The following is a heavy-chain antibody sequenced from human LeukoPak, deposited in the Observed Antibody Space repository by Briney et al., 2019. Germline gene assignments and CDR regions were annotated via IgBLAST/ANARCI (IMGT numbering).Heavy chain of an antibody. D-gene: IGHD2-2*01. CDR2: IYYSGST. CDR1: GGSVGSGSYY. CDR3: ARDQGIKYCSSTSCILYGMDV. V-gene: IGHV4-61*01. Sequence: SETLSLTCTVSGGSVGSGSYYWSWIRQPPGKGLEWIGYIYYSGSTNYNPSLKSRVTISVDTSKNQFSLKLSSVTAADTAVYYCARDQGIKYCSSTSCILYGMDVWGQGTTVTVSS. J-gene: IGHJ6*02.